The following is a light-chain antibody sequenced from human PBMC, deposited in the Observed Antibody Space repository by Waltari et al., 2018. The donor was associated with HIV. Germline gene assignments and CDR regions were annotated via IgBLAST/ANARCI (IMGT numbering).Light chain of an antibody. Sequence: QSALTQPPSASGSPGQSVTISCAGGSGDIGGHRYVSWYQQHPGKAPKLILYEVKNRPSGVSSRLSGSKSGNTASLTISGLQPEDEAHYYCSSYTSSSTLDVIFGGGTKLTVL. CDR2: EVK. CDR1: SGDIGGHRY. V-gene: IGLV2-14*01. CDR3: SSYTSSSTLDVI. J-gene: IGLJ2*01.